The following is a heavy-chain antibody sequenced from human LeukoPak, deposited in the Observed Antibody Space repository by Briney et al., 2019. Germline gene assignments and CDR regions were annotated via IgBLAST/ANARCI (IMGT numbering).Heavy chain of an antibody. CDR2: ISSSGSTI. Sequence: PGGSLRLSCAASGFTFSDYYMSWIRQAPGKGLEWVSYISSSGSTIYYADSVKGRFTISRDNAKNSLYLQMNSLRDEDTAVYYCARGPIVVVPAAYGNHGGSFDYWGQGTLVTVSS. D-gene: IGHD2-2*01. CDR1: GFTFSDYY. J-gene: IGHJ4*02. CDR3: ARGPIVVVPAAYGNHGGSFDY. V-gene: IGHV3-11*04.